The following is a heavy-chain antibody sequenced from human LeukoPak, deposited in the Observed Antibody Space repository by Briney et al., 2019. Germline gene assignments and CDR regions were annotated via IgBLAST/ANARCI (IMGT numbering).Heavy chain of an antibody. J-gene: IGHJ6*03. Sequence: SQTLSLTCAISGDSVSSNSAAWNWIRQSPSRGLEWLGRTYYRSKWYNDYAVSVKSRITINPDTSKNQFSLQLNSVTPEDTAVYYCARDRFGSGWPGVYYYYYYMGVWGKGTTATVSS. V-gene: IGHV6-1*01. CDR3: ARDRFGSGWPGVYYYYYYMGV. CDR2: TYYRSKWYN. D-gene: IGHD6-19*01. CDR1: GDSVSSNSAA.